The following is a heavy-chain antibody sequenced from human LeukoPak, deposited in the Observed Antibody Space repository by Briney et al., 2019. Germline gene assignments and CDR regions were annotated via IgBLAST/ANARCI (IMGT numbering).Heavy chain of an antibody. J-gene: IGHJ4*02. CDR2: IYYSGST. CDR1: GGSISSYY. CDR3: ASRVKYSSGWYIDY. D-gene: IGHD6-19*01. V-gene: IGHV4-59*01. Sequence: SETLSLTCTVSGGSISSYYWSWIRQPPGKGLEWIGYIYYSGSTNYNPSLKSRVTISVDTSKNPFSLKLSSVTAADTAVYYCASRVKYSSGWYIDYWGQGTLVTVSS.